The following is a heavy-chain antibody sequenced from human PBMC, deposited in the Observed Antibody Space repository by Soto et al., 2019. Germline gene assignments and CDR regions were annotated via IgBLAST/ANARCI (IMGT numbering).Heavy chain of an antibody. Sequence: QVQLVQSGVEVKKPGASVKVSSKASGYTLTSYGISWVRQAPGQGLEWMGWISAYSYKATYAQKCKDRVTMTVDRSTSTVYTELRSLTSDDTAVYYCARDNSGDFWSRYSHYNFAHWGQGTLVTVSS. D-gene: IGHD3-3*01. V-gene: IGHV1-18*01. CDR2: ISAYSYKA. CDR3: ARDNSGDFWSRYSHYNFAH. J-gene: IGHJ4*02. CDR1: GYTLTSYG.